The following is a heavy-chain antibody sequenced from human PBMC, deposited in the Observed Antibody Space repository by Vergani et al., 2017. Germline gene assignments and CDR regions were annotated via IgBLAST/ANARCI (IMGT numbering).Heavy chain of an antibody. CDR3: ARDRPVRYQLLPTMDV. CDR2: IYSTGST. D-gene: IGHD2-2*01. J-gene: IGHJ6*01. Sequence: QVQLEESGPGLVKPSETLSLPCTVSGGTFNTYYWSWIRQSPGKGLEWIGYIYSTGSTNYNPSLNSRVTMSVDTSKNQFSLKLSSVTAADTAVYYCARDRPVRYQLLPTMDVGGKGTTVTVSS. V-gene: IGHV4-59*12. CDR1: GGTFNTYY.